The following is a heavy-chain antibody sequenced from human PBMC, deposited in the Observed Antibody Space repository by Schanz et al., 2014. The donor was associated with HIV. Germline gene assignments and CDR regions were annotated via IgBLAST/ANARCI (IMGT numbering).Heavy chain of an antibody. D-gene: IGHD6-13*01. J-gene: IGHJ6*02. V-gene: IGHV1-69*13. CDR2: IIPIFGTA. CDR3: ARRELGAPRYRSWAGEAHYYGMDV. CDR1: GYTFTSYG. Sequence: QVQLVQSGAEVKKPGASVKVSCKASGYTFTSYGISWVRQAPGQGLEWMGGIIPIFGTANYAQKFQGRVTIIADESTSTAYMELSSLRSADTAIYYCARRELGAPRYRSWAGEAHYYGMDVWGQGTTVTVSS.